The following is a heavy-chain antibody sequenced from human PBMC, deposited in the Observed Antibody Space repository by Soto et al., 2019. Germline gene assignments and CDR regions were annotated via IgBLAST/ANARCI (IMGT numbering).Heavy chain of an antibody. CDR2: IYYSGST. CDR3: ARTVWSSSGWADYFDY. D-gene: IGHD6-19*01. CDR1: GGSVSSGSYY. J-gene: IGHJ4*02. V-gene: IGHV4-61*01. Sequence: QVQLQESGPGLVKPSETLSLTCTVSGGSVSSGSYYWSWSRQPPGKGLEWIGYIYYSGSTNYNPSLTSRVTISVDTSKNQFSLKLSSVTPADTAMYYCARTVWSSSGWADYFDYWGQGMLVTVSS.